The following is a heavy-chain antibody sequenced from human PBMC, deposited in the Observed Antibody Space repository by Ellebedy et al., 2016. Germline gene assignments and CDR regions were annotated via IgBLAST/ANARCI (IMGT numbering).Heavy chain of an antibody. J-gene: IGHJ4*02. V-gene: IGHV1-18*01. CDR3: ARGLQWLDY. D-gene: IGHD4-11*01. CDR2: ISGYNGNR. CDR1: GYTFTNYG. Sequence: ASVKVSCXASGYTFTNYGISWVRQAPGQGLEWMGWISGYNGNRNYAQKLQGRVTMTTDTSTTTTYMELRSLRSDDTAVYYCARGLQWLDYWGQGTLVTVPS.